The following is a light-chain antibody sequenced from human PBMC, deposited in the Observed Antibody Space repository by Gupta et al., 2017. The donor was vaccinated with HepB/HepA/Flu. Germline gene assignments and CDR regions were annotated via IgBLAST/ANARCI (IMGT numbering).Light chain of an antibody. J-gene: IGKJ2*02. CDR3: QHFGSTPPCT. Sequence: EIVLTQSPGTLSLSPGERATLSCRASQSVSSSYLAWYQQKPGQAPRLLIYAASTRATGIPDRFSGSGSGTDFTLTISRLEPEDFGMYYCQHFGSTPPCTFGQGTDLEIK. CDR2: AAS. V-gene: IGKV3-20*01. CDR1: QSVSSSY.